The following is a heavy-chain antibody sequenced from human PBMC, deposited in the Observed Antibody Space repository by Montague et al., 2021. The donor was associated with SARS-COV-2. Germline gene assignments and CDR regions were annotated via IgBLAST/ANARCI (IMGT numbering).Heavy chain of an antibody. D-gene: IGHD4-17*01. J-gene: IGHJ4*02. CDR2: VYYAGGT. CDR1: GGSVSRISSH. CDR3: ARLYGSSFDD. V-gene: IGHV4-39*01. Sequence: SETLSLTCTVSGGSVSRISSHWGWIRQPPGKGLEYIGSVYYAGGTQYNPSLKSRVTISVDTSNDQFSLKMNSVAAADTAVYFCARLYGSSFDDWGQGTMVTVSS.